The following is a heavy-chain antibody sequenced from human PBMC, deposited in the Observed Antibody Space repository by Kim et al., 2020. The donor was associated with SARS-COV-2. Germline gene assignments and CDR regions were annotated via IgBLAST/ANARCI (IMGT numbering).Heavy chain of an antibody. CDR3: AKDALGYCSGGSCPPLDV. J-gene: IGHJ6*01. D-gene: IGHD2-15*01. Sequence: GGSLRLSCAASGFTFSSYGMHWVRQAPGKGLEWVAVISYDGSNKYYADSVKGRFTISRDNSKNTLYLQMNSLSTEDTAVYYCAKDALGYCSGGSCPPLDV. CDR1: GFTFSSYG. CDR2: ISYDGSNK. V-gene: IGHV3-30*18.